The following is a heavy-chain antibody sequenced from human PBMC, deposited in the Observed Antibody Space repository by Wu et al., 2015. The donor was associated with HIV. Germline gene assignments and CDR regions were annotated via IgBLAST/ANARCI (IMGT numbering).Heavy chain of an antibody. Sequence: QVQLVQSGAEVKKPGSSVKVSCKASGGTFSSYAISWVRQAPGQGLEWMGGIIPIFGTANYAQKFQGRVTITTDESTSTAYMELSSLRSEDTAVYYCALGGFGEGDYYYYGMDVWGPRGPRVTVSS. D-gene: IGHD3-10*01. V-gene: IGHV1-69*05. CDR1: GGTFSSYA. CDR3: ALGGFGEGDYYYYGMDV. J-gene: IGHJ6*01. CDR2: IIPIFGTA.